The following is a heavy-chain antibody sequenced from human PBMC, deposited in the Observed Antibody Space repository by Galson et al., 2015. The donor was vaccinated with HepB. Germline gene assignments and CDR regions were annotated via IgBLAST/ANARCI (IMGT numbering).Heavy chain of an antibody. CDR1: GYTFTSYA. V-gene: IGHV1-3*01. D-gene: IGHD6-19*01. J-gene: IGHJ4*02. CDR3: ARGSEYSDY. Sequence: SVKVSCKASGYTFTSYALHWVRQAPGQRLEWMGWINAGNGITEHSQKFQGRVTISRDTPASTGYMELSNLRSEDTAVYYCARGSEYSDYWGQGTLVTVSS. CDR2: INAGNGIT.